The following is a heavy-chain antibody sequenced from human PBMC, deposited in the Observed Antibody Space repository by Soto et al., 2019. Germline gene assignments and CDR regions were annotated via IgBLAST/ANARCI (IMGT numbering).Heavy chain of an antibody. J-gene: IGHJ6*02. CDR2: ISGYNGDT. CDR1: GYTFTRYG. V-gene: IGHV1-18*01. Sequence: QGQLVQSGGEAKKPGASVKVSCKASGYTFTRYGISWVRQAPGQGLEWMGWISGYNGDTNYAQKFQGRVTMTIDTYTSTTYIELRNRTSADTAVYYCAKNGRPPSHDDGMDVWGQGTTVTVSS. D-gene: IGHD1-1*01. CDR3: AKNGRPPSHDDGMDV.